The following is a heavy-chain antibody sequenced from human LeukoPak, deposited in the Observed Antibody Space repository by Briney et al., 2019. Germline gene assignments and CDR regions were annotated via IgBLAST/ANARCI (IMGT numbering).Heavy chain of an antibody. D-gene: IGHD3-10*01. CDR3: ARGTMVRGTPSYFDH. Sequence: PSETLSLTCTVSGGSISSGSYYWSWIRQPAGKGLEWIGRIYTSGSTNYNPSLKSRVTISVDTSKNQFSLKLSSVTAADTAVYYCARGTMVRGTPSYFDHWGQGTLVTVSS. J-gene: IGHJ4*02. CDR2: IYTSGST. V-gene: IGHV4-61*02. CDR1: GGSISSGSYY.